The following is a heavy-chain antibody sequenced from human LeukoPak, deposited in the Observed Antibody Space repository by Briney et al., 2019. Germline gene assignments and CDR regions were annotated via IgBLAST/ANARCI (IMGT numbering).Heavy chain of an antibody. D-gene: IGHD3-3*02. J-gene: IGHJ6*02. V-gene: IGHV4-4*07. CDR1: GGSISSYY. CDR3: ARQIIAFGKNYYGMDV. Sequence: SETLSLTCTVSGGSISSYYWTWIRQPAGKGLEWIGRIYTSGSTNYNPSLKSRVTMSVDTSNNQFSLNLSSVTAADTAVYYCARQIIAFGKNYYGMDVWGQGTTVTVSS. CDR2: IYTSGST.